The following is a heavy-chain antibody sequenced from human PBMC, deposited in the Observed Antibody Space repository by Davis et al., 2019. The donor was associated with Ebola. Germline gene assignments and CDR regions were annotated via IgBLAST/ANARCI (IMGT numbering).Heavy chain of an antibody. V-gene: IGHV3-11*04. CDR3: ARDGLVLWFDP. J-gene: IGHJ5*02. CDR1: GFTFGDYA. D-gene: IGHD6-6*01. CDR2: ISSSGSTI. Sequence: GGSLRLSCTASGFTFGDYAMSWIRQAPGKGLEWVSYISSSGSTIYYADSVKGRFTISRDNAKNSLYLQMNSLRAEDTAVYYCARDGLVLWFDPWGQGTLVTVSS.